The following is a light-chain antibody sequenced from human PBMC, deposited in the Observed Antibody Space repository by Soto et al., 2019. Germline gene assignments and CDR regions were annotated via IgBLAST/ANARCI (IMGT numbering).Light chain of an antibody. Sequence: EIVLTQSPATLSLSPGERATLSCRASQGVSSYLAWYQQKPGQAPRLLIYVASNRATGIPARFSGSGSGTAFTLTISSLEPEDFAVYYCQQRSNWPPDLGQGTKLEI. J-gene: IGKJ2*01. CDR1: QGVSSY. CDR3: QQRSNWPPD. V-gene: IGKV3-11*01. CDR2: VAS.